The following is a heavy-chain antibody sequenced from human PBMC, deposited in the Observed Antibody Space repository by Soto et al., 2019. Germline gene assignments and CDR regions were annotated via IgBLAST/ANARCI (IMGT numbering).Heavy chain of an antibody. V-gene: IGHV3-30-3*01. CDR2: ISYDGTNK. Sequence: QAPGKGLEWVALISYDGTNKYYAGSVKGRFSISRDNSMDTVYLQVDSLRAEDTAVYYCARGKRVAGNYYYGMDVWGQGTTVTVSS. J-gene: IGHJ6*02. D-gene: IGHD6-19*01. CDR3: ARGKRVAGNYYYGMDV.